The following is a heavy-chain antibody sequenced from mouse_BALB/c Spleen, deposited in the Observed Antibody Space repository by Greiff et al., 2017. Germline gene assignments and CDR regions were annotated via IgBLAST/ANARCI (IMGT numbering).Heavy chain of an antibody. V-gene: IGHV5-6-3*01. D-gene: IGHD2-3*01. Sequence: EVKVVESGGGLVQPGGSLKLSCAASGFTFSSYDMSWVRQTPDKRLELVATINSNGGSTYYPDSVKGRFTISRDNAKNTLYLQMSSLKSEDTAMYYCARAEGYYDYWGQGTTVTVSA. CDR2: INSNGGST. CDR1: GFTFSSYD. CDR3: ARAEGYYDY. J-gene: IGHJ2*01.